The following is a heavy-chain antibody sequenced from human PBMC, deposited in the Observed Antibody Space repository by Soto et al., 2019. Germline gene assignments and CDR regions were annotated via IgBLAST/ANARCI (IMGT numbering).Heavy chain of an antibody. V-gene: IGHV1-18*01. CDR1: GYTFTTYD. D-gene: IGHD2-8*01. CDR3: ARDPYHVLMVNAPNLYGMDV. Sequence: SVKVSCKASGYTFTTYDISWVRQAPGQGLERMGRISTYNGNTNYPQSLQGRLTLTTDTSTTTAYMELRSLRSDDTAVYYCARDPYHVLMVNAPNLYGMDVWGQGTTVTVSS. J-gene: IGHJ6*02. CDR2: ISTYNGNT.